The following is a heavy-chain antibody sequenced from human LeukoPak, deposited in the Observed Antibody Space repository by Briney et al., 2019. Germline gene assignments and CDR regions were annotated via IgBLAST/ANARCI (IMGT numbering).Heavy chain of an antibody. Sequence: GGSLRLSCEASGFTFSNYWMSWVRQAPGKELEWLANIKEDGSVKYYVDSVKGRFTISRDNAKNLLFLQMNSLRAEDTAVYSCARGRRDSEYVGGLGYWGQGILVTVSS. CDR2: IKEDGSVK. J-gene: IGHJ4*02. CDR3: ARGRRDSEYVGGLGY. V-gene: IGHV3-7*03. D-gene: IGHD3-16*01. CDR1: GFTFSNYW.